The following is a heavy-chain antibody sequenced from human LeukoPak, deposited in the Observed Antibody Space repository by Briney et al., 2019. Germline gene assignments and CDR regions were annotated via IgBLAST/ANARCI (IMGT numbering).Heavy chain of an antibody. D-gene: IGHD1-26*01. J-gene: IGHJ4*02. Sequence: ASVKVSCKASGYTLTSSHAHWVRQAPGQGLEWMGIINCGDGYTNYAQKFQGRVSVTSDTSTSTIYMELSSLRAEDTAIYYCARDRGGSYSIDYWGQETLVTVSS. CDR2: INCGDGYT. V-gene: IGHV1-46*01. CDR1: GYTLTSSH. CDR3: ARDRGGSYSIDY.